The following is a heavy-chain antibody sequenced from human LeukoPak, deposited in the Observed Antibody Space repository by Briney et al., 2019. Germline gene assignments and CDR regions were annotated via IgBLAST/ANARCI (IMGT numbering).Heavy chain of an antibody. CDR2: IYYSGST. V-gene: IGHV4-59*12. J-gene: IGHJ4*02. CDR3: ARGRMARSTNFDY. D-gene: IGHD5-24*01. CDR1: GVSFSSYY. Sequence: SETLSLTCAVSGVSFSSYYWSWIRQPPGKGLEWVGYIYYSGSTDYNPSLKSRVTISTDTSKNQLSLNLTSVTVSDTAVYSGARGRMARSTNFDYWGEGSLV.